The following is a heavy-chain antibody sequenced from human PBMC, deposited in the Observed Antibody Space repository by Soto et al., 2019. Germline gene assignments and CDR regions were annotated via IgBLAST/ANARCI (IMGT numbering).Heavy chain of an antibody. CDR1: GYTFRSHG. Sequence: QAQLVQSGAEVKKPGASVKVSCKASGYTFRSHGITWVRQAPGQGLEWMGWISANNGNTNYARKLQGRVTMTTDTSTSTAYMELRSLKSDDPAVYYCARGGGYCSGGNCYSLDYWGQGTLVSVSS. V-gene: IGHV1-18*04. CDR2: ISANNGNT. J-gene: IGHJ4*02. D-gene: IGHD2-15*01. CDR3: ARGGGYCSGGNCYSLDY.